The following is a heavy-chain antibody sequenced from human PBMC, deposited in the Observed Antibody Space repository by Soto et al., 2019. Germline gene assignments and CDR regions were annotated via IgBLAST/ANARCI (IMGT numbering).Heavy chain of an antibody. CDR3: ASIQLWTYYYGMDV. CDR1: GYSISSGYY. J-gene: IGHJ6*02. V-gene: IGHV4-38-2*02. Sequence: SETLSLTCTVSGYSISSGYYWGWIRQPPGKGLEWIGSIYHSGSTYYNPSLKSRVTISVDTSKNQFSLKLSSVTAADTAVYYCASIQLWTYYYGMDVWGQGTTVTVSS. CDR2: IYHSGST. D-gene: IGHD5-18*01.